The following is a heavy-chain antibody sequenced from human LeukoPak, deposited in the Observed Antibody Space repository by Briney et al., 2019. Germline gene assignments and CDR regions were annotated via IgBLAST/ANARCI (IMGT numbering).Heavy chain of an antibody. J-gene: IGHJ4*02. CDR3: ARDYYDSCGYSPFDY. Sequence: ASVKVSCKASGYTFTGYYMHWVRQAPGQGLEWMGWIIPNSGGTNYAQKFQGRVTMTRDTSISTAYMELSRLRSDDTAVYYCARDYYDSCGYSPFDYWGQGPLVPVSS. D-gene: IGHD3-22*01. V-gene: IGHV1-2*02. CDR2: IIPNSGGT. CDR1: GYTFTGYY.